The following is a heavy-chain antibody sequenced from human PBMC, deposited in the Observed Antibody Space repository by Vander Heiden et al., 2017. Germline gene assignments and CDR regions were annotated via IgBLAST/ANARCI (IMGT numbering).Heavy chain of an antibody. V-gene: IGHV3-30*18. CDR2: ISYDGSNK. D-gene: IGHD6-19*01. CDR1: GFPFSSYG. J-gene: IGHJ4*02. Sequence: QVQLVASGGGVVQPGRSLRFSCALSGFPFSSYGMHWVRQAPGKGLEWVAVISYDGSNKYYADSVKGRFTISRDNSKNTLYLQMNSLRAEDTAVYYCAKDFVVAVAGPPDYWGQGTLVTVSS. CDR3: AKDFVVAVAGPPDY.